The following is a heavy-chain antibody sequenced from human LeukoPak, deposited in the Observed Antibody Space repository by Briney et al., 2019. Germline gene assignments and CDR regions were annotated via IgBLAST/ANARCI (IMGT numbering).Heavy chain of an antibody. CDR1: GFTFTNYG. CDR3: ARDLSPVVRASPMGY. D-gene: IGHD3-10*01. V-gene: IGHV3-30*03. J-gene: IGHJ4*02. Sequence: PGGSLRLSCAASGFTFTNYGMHWVCQAPGKGLEWVALITYDGYYKYYSDSVKGRFTISSDTSKNTLYLQMNSLRAEDTAVYYCARDLSPVVRASPMGYWGQGTPVTVSS. CDR2: ITYDGYYK.